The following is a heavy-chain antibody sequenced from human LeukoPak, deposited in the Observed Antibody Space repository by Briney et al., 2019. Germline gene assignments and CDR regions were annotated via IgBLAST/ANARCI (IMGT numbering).Heavy chain of an antibody. D-gene: IGHD6-13*01. Sequence: GESLKISCKGSRYNFTSYWIGWVRQMPGKGLEWMGIIYPGDSDTRYSPSFQGQVTISADKPISTAYLQWSSLKPSDTAMYYCARLLRNIAAAVYYFDYWGQGTLVTVSS. CDR2: IYPGDSDT. J-gene: IGHJ4*02. V-gene: IGHV5-51*01. CDR1: RYNFTSYW. CDR3: ARLLRNIAAAVYYFDY.